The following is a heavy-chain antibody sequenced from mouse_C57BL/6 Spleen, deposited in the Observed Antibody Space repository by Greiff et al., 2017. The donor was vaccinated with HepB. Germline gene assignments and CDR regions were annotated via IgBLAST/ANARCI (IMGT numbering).Heavy chain of an antibody. Sequence: EVQVVESGGDLVKPGGSLKLSCAASGFTFSSYGMSWVRQTPDKRLEWVATISSGGSYTYYPDSVKGRFTISRDNAKNTLYLQMSSLKSEDTAMYYCARHERGNYRGYYFDYWGQGTTLTVSS. J-gene: IGHJ2*01. CDR3: ARHERGNYRGYYFDY. V-gene: IGHV5-6*01. D-gene: IGHD2-1*01. CDR2: ISSGGSYT. CDR1: GFTFSSYG.